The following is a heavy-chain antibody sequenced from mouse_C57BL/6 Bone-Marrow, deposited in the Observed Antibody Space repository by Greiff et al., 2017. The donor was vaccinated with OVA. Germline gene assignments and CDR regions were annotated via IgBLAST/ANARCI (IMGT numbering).Heavy chain of an antibody. Sequence: QVQLQQSGPGLVQPSQSLSITCTVSGFSLTSYGVHWVRQSPGKGLEWLGVIWSGGSTDYNAAFISRLSISKDNSKSQVFFKMNSLQADDTAIYYCASPSWFAYWGQGTLVTVSA. CDR3: ASPSWFAY. CDR1: GFSLTSYG. CDR2: IWSGGST. V-gene: IGHV2-2*01. J-gene: IGHJ3*01.